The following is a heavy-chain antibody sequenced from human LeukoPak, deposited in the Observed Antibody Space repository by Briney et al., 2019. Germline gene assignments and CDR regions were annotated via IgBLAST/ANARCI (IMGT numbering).Heavy chain of an antibody. CDR2: ISWDGGST. J-gene: IGHJ4*02. CDR3: AKDISRHGVTASDY. CDR1: GFTFDDYA. V-gene: IGHV3-43D*03. Sequence: GGSLRLSCAASGFTFDDYAMHWVRQAPGKGLEWVSLISWDGGSTYYADSVKGRFTISRDNSKNSLYLQMNSLRAEDTALYYCAKDISRHGVTASDYWGQGTLVTVSS. D-gene: IGHD4-11*01.